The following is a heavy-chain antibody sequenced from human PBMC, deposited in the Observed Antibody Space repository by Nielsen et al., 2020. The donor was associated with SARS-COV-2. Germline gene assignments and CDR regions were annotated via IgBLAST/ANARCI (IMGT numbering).Heavy chain of an antibody. D-gene: IGHD3-9*01. J-gene: IGHJ4*02. Sequence: SETLSLTCTVSGGSISSYYWSWIRQPPGKGLEWIGYIYYSGSTNYNPSLKSRVTISVDTSKNQFSLKLSSVTAADTAVYYCARGEGRYDILTGYREGLFDYWGQGTLVTVSS. CDR3: ARGEGRYDILTGYREGLFDY. V-gene: IGHV4-59*08. CDR1: GGSISSYY. CDR2: IYYSGST.